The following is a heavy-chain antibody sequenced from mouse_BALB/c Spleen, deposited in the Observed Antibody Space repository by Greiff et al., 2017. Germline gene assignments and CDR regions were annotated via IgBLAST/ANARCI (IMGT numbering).Heavy chain of an antibody. J-gene: IGHJ3*01. CDR1: GFSLTSYG. Sequence: QVHVQQSGPGLVQPSQSVSITCTASGFSLTSYGVHWVRQPPGKGLEWLGVIRAGGSTNYNSALMSRLSTSKDNSKCQAFLKMNSLQTDDTAMYYCARAPYGSGPAWFAYWGQGTLVTVSA. V-gene: IGHV2-9*02. D-gene: IGHD1-1*01. CDR2: IRAGGST. CDR3: ARAPYGSGPAWFAY.